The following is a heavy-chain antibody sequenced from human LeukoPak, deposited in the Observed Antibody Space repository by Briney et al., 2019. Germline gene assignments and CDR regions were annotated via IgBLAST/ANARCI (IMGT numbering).Heavy chain of an antibody. CDR2: ISYSGST. CDR1: GGSVSSSSYY. CDR3: ARQWGRSYLYGEGWFDP. V-gene: IGHV4-39*01. J-gene: IGHJ5*02. Sequence: VKPSETLSLTCTVSGGSVSSSSYYWGWIRQPPGKGLEWIGSISYSGSTYYNPSLKSRVTISVDTSKNQFSLRLSSVTAADTAVYYCARQWGRSYLYGEGWFDPWGQGTLVTVSS. D-gene: IGHD2/OR15-2a*01.